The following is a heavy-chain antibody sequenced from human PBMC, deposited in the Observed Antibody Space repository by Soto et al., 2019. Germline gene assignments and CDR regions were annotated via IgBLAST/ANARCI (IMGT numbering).Heavy chain of an antibody. CDR2: ISAYDDNT. CDR3: ARGGYYDSSGSRNYHYYGMNV. Sequence: QAQLVQSGPEVKKPGASVKVSCKASGYRFTSYGISWVRQAPGQGLEWLGWISAYDDNTKYAQTLQGRVSMSTDTSTNTAYMELRSLRCDDTAMYYCARGGYYDSSGSRNYHYYGMNVWCQGTTVTVSS. CDR1: GYRFTSYG. J-gene: IGHJ6*02. D-gene: IGHD3-22*01. V-gene: IGHV1-18*01.